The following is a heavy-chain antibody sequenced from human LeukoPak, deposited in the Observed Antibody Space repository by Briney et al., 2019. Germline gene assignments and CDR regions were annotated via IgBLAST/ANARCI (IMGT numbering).Heavy chain of an antibody. Sequence: GGSLRLSCAASGFTFSSYGMHWVRHAPGKGLEWVAVIWYDGSNKYYAESVRGRFTISRDNSKNTLHLQMNSLRAEDTAVYYCARDRQQLAVDYWGQGILVTVS. V-gene: IGHV3-33*01. D-gene: IGHD6-13*01. CDR3: ARDRQQLAVDY. CDR1: GFTFSSYG. CDR2: IWYDGSNK. J-gene: IGHJ4*02.